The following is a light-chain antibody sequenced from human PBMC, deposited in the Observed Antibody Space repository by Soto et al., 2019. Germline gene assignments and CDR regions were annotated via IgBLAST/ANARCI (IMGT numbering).Light chain of an antibody. CDR1: QTISSW. V-gene: IGKV1-5*01. Sequence: DIEMTQSPSTLSSSVGDRFTITGRASQTISSWLAWYQQKPGKAPNLLIYDASTLERGVPSRFSGTGSGTEFTLTIDRLQPDDFATYYCQQYHTSSITFGQGTRLEIK. J-gene: IGKJ5*01. CDR3: QQYHTSSIT. CDR2: DAS.